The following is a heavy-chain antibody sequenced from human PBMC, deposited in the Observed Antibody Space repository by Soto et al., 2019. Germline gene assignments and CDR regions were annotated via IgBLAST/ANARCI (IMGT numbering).Heavy chain of an antibody. Sequence: GASLKVSCKASGYTFTSYGISWVRQAPGQGLEWMGWISAYNGNTNYAQKLQGRVTMTTDTSTSTAYMELRSLRSDDTAVYYCARGQEGSGWTLNDYWGQGTLVTVSS. J-gene: IGHJ4*02. V-gene: IGHV1-18*01. CDR1: GYTFTSYG. CDR3: ARGQEGSGWTLNDY. CDR2: ISAYNGNT. D-gene: IGHD6-19*01.